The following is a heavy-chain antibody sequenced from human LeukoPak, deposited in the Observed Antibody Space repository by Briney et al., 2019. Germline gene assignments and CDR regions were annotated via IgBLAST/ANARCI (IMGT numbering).Heavy chain of an antibody. Sequence: SETLSLTCTVSGYSISNGYYWGWIRQPPGKGLEWIGSFYRGGSTYYNPSLESRVSILVDTSKNQFSLKLRSVTAADTAVYYCARGAPGGNAFDIWGQGTMVTVSS. CDR1: GYSISNGYY. J-gene: IGHJ3*02. CDR2: FYRGGST. CDR3: ARGAPGGNAFDI. D-gene: IGHD3-16*01. V-gene: IGHV4-38-2*02.